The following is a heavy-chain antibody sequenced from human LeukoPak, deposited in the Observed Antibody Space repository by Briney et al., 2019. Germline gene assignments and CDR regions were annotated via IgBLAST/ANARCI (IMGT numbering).Heavy chain of an antibody. V-gene: IGHV4-59*01. CDR2: IYYTGNT. CDR1: GDSIRSYY. Sequence: SETLSLTCTVSGDSIRSYYWSWIRQPPGKGLEWIGYIYYTGNTNYNPSPRSRVTLSLDESRNQFSLKLSSVTAADTAIYYCARVWFYFDSRGSLGSSFERWGQGTLATVSS. CDR3: ARVWFYFDSRGSLGSSFER. J-gene: IGHJ4*02. D-gene: IGHD3-22*01.